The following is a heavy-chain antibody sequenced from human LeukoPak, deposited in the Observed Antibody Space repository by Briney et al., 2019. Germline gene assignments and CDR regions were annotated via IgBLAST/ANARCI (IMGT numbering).Heavy chain of an antibody. CDR2: IYTSGST. J-gene: IGHJ5*02. CDR1: GGSISSYY. D-gene: IGHD6-19*01. CDR3: ARVVLAVAGTNWFDP. V-gene: IGHV4-4*07. Sequence: PSQTLSLTCTVSGGSISSYYWSWIRQPAGKGLEWIGRIYTSGSTNYNPSLKSRVTMSVDTSKNQFSLKLSSVTAADTAVYYCARVVLAVAGTNWFDPWGQGTLVTVSS.